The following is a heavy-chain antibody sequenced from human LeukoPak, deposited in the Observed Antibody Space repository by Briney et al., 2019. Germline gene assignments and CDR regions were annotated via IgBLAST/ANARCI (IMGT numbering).Heavy chain of an antibody. CDR3: ARDIRGYGGYSD. Sequence: PSETLSLTCTVSGGSISSYYWSWIRQPPGKGLEWIGYIYYSGSTNYNPSHKSRVTISVDTSKNQFSLKPSSVTAADTAVYYCARDIRGYGGYSDWGQGTLVTVSS. J-gene: IGHJ4*02. CDR1: GGSISSYY. CDR2: IYYSGST. D-gene: IGHD5-12*01. V-gene: IGHV4-59*01.